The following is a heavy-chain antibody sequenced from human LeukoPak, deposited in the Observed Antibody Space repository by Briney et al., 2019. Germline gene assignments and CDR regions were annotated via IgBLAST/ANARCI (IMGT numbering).Heavy chain of an antibody. CDR3: ARSPGHRGYDY. Sequence: PSETLSLTCTVSGFSISSSYYWSWVRQPPREGLGWIGHIYDSGSTNYNPSLESRVTRSIDTSNNQFSLKLTSVTATDTAVYYCARSPGHRGYDYWGQGTLVTVSS. J-gene: IGHJ4*02. CDR1: GFSISSSYY. D-gene: IGHD3-22*01. CDR2: IYDSGST. V-gene: IGHV4-59*01.